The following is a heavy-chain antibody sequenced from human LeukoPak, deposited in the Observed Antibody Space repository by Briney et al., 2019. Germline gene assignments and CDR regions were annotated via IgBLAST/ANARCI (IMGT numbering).Heavy chain of an antibody. CDR2: IIPIFGTA. CDR3: ARNYDYRGNRFQH. Sequence: ASVNVSCKASGRTFSSYAISWVRQAPGQGLEWMGGIIPIFGTANYAHKFKGRVTSTTDEYTSKAYMEVGSLRSEDTAVYYCARNYDYRGNRFQHWGQGTLVTVSS. V-gene: IGHV1-69*05. J-gene: IGHJ1*01. D-gene: IGHD4-23*01. CDR1: GRTFSSYA.